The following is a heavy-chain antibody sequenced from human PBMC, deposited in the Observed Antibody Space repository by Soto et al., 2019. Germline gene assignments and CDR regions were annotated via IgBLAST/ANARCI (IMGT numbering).Heavy chain of an antibody. CDR3: ARISAVAGIDY. CDR2: ISAYNGNT. Sequence: ASLTVSCTASGVTFSSYSIGWVRQDPVQGLDWVGWISAYNGNTNYSQKLQGRVTMTTDTSTSTAYMELRSLRSDDTAVYYCARISAVAGIDYWGQGTLVTVSS. D-gene: IGHD6-19*01. J-gene: IGHJ4*02. CDR1: GVTFSSYS. V-gene: IGHV1-18*01.